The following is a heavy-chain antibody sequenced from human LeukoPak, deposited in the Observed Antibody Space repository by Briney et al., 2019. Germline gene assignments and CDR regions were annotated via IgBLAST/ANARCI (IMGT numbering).Heavy chain of an antibody. V-gene: IGHV4-34*01. Sequence: SETLSLTCAVSGVSLDDYYWSWVRQTPGKGLEWIGEINHSRYTNDSPSLKSRVSLSIDTSRKQFSLNLRSVTVADTGIYYCTRMTAGHDYWGQGTLVTVSS. CDR3: TRMTAGHDY. CDR2: INHSRYT. CDR1: GVSLDDYY. J-gene: IGHJ4*02. D-gene: IGHD2-21*02.